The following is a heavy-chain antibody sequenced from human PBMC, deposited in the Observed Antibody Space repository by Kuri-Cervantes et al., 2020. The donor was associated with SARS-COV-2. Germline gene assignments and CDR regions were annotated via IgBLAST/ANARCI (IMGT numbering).Heavy chain of an antibody. D-gene: IGHD4-23*01. Sequence: GESLKISCAASGFTVSSNYMSWVRQAPGKGLEWVSSIYSSGSTYYADSVKGRFTSSRENYKNTVYLQLNSLRVEDTAVYYCARSTVGFDSWGQGTLVTVSS. CDR1: GFTVSSNY. CDR2: IYSSGST. J-gene: IGHJ4*02. V-gene: IGHV3-53*01. CDR3: ARSTVGFDS.